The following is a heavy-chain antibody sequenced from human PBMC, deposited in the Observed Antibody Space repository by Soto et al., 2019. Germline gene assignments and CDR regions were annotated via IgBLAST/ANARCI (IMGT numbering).Heavy chain of an antibody. V-gene: IGHV3-11*01. CDR2: ISSSGTGI. D-gene: IGHD2-15*01. J-gene: IGHJ3*02. CDR1: GFTFRDYY. Sequence: GGSLRLSFAASGFTFRDYYMNWISQAPGKGLEWVSYISSSGTGIYYGDSVKGRFTMSRDNAKNARYLQMNSLRAEDTAVYYCARAYSDAFDMWGQGTMVTVSS. CDR3: ARAYSDAFDM.